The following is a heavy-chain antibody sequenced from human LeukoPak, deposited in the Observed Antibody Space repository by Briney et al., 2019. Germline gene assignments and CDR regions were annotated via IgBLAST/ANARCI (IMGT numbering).Heavy chain of an antibody. D-gene: IGHD4-17*01. J-gene: IGHJ2*01. Sequence: PGGSLRLSRAASEFSVGSNYMTWVRQAPGKGLEWVSLIYSGGSTYYADSVKGRFTISRDNSKNTLYLQMNSLRAEDTAVYYCARSYGDYGGFDLWGRGTLVTVSS. CDR3: ARSYGDYGGFDL. CDR2: IYSGGST. CDR1: EFSVGSNY. V-gene: IGHV3-66*01.